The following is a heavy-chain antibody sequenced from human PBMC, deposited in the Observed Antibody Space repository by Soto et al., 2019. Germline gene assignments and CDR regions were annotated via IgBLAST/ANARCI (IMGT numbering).Heavy chain of an antibody. CDR3: AKRSPYSSGWYSPIFDY. V-gene: IGHV3-23*01. D-gene: IGHD6-13*01. J-gene: IGHJ4*02. CDR1: GFSFSDYA. Sequence: GGSLRLSCAASGFSFSDYAMSWVRQAPGKGLEWVSVISESGGSTHYADSVRGRFTVSRDNSKNSLSLRMNSLRDEDTAVYFCAKRSPYSSGWYSPIFDYWGQGAL. CDR2: ISESGGST.